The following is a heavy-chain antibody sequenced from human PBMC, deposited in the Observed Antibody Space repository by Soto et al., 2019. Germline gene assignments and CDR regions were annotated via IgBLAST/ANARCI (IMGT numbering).Heavy chain of an antibody. CDR1: GFNVGAFA. D-gene: IGHD1-20*01. CDR3: ARDLMGYSWNRRPNYYYYYGMDG. V-gene: IGHV3-33*08. CDR2: IWYDGSNK. Sequence: GGSLRLSCAASGFNVGAFAVNWVRQAPGKGLEWVAVIWYDGSNKYYADSVKGRFTISRDNSKNTLYLQMNSLRAEDTAVYYCARDLMGYSWNRRPNYYYYYGMDGWGQGTTVTVSS. J-gene: IGHJ6*02.